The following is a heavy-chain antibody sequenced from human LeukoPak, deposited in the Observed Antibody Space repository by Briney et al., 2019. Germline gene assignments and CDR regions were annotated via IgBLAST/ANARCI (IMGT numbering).Heavy chain of an antibody. CDR2: INTDMSII. V-gene: IGHV3-74*01. D-gene: IGHD3-3*01. CDR3: ARAPGSGREFWSGFLEVYYYMDV. Sequence: GGSLRLSCAASGFTFSNYWMHWVSQTPGKGLVWVSRINTDMSIINYADSVKGRFTISRDNAKNTLYLQMNSLRTEDTAVYYCARAPGSGREFWSGFLEVYYYMDVWGKGTTITVSS. J-gene: IGHJ6*03. CDR1: GFTFSNYW.